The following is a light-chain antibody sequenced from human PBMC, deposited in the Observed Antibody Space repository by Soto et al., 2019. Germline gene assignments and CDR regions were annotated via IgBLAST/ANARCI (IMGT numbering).Light chain of an antibody. CDR2: GAS. V-gene: IGKV3-20*01. Sequence: ESVLTQSPGTLSLSPGERATLSCWASQSVSSNYLAWYQQKPGQAPRLLIYGASTRATGIPDRFSGSGSGTDFTLTISRLEPDDSAVYYCQQYGSSPTWTFGQGTKVEIK. CDR3: QQYGSSPTWT. CDR1: QSVSSNY. J-gene: IGKJ1*01.